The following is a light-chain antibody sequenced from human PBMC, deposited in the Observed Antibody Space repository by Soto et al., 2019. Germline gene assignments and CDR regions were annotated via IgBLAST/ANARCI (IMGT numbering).Light chain of an antibody. J-gene: IGLJ1*01. CDR1: SNDIGTYEY. CDR3: SSYTTGSTLPWV. V-gene: IGLV2-14*01. Sequence: QSVLTRTASVSGSPGQSITISCTGSSNDIGTYEYVSWHQHHPGRAPKLIIFGVNDRPSGISDRFSGSKSGNTASLTIFGLQLEDEAVYYCSSYTTGSTLPWVFGTGTKVTVL. CDR2: GVN.